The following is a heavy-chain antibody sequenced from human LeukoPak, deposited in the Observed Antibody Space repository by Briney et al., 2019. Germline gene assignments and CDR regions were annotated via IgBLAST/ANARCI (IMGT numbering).Heavy chain of an antibody. CDR1: GVSISSCY. J-gene: IGHJ4*02. D-gene: IGHD3-10*01. V-gene: IGHV4-59*12. CDR3: ASHAVPSRGVSTKLDY. CDR2: ISYTGSF. Sequence: SETLSLTCAVSGVSISSCYWSWIRQPPGMGLEWIGYISYTGSFNYNPSLQSRVTISVDTSKNQFSLKLSSVTAADTAVYYCASHAVPSRGVSTKLDYWGQGTLVTVSS.